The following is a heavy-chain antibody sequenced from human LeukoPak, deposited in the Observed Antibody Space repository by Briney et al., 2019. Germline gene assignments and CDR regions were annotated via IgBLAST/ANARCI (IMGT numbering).Heavy chain of an antibody. CDR3: ARELWGSSNWFDP. V-gene: IGHV4-61*02. CDR2: IYTSGST. CDR1: GGSISSSTYY. D-gene: IGHD3-16*01. J-gene: IGHJ5*02. Sequence: SETLSLTCTVSGGSISSSTYYWAWVRQPPGTGLEWIGRIYTSGSTNYNPSLKSRVTISVDTSKNQFSLKLSSVTAADTAVYYCARELWGSSNWFDPWGQGTLVTVSS.